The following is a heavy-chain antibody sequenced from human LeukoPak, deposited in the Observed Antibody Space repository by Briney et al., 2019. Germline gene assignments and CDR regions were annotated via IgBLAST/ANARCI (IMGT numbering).Heavy chain of an antibody. J-gene: IGHJ4*02. CDR1: GFTFSSYG. V-gene: IGHV3-30*03. CDR3: GRGHRFCSRGNCNPPVDY. Sequence: GRSLRLSCAASGFTFSSYGMHWVRQAPGKGLEWVAVISYDGSNKYYADSVKGRFTISRDNSKNTLYLQMNGLRAEDTAVYYWGRGHRFCSRGNCNPPVDYWGQGPLVPVP. CDR2: ISYDGSNK. D-gene: IGHD2-15*01.